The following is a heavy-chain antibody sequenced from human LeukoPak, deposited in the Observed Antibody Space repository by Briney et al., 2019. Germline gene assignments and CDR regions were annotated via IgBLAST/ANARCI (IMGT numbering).Heavy chain of an antibody. J-gene: IGHJ4*02. CDR3: AKDYCSSSSCYGDY. CDR1: GFTFNNYG. CDR2: ISYDGSNK. Sequence: PGGSLRLSCAASGFTFNNYGMHWVRQAPGKGLEWVAVISYDGSNKYYADSVKGRFTISRDNSKNTLYLQMNSLRAEDTAVYYCAKDYCSSSSCYGDYWGQGTLVTVSS. D-gene: IGHD2-2*01. V-gene: IGHV3-30*18.